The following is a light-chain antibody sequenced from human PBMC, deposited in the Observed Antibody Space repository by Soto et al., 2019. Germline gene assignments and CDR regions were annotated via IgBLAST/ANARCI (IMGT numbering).Light chain of an antibody. CDR2: DAS. CDR1: QSVSSY. J-gene: IGKJ4*01. CDR3: QQRSNWPLT. Sequence: EIVLTQSPATLSVSPGERPTLSCRASQSVSSYLAWYQQKPGQAPRLLIYDASNRATGIPARFSGSGSGTDFTLTISSLEPEDFAVYYCQQRSNWPLTFGGGTKVDIK. V-gene: IGKV3-11*01.